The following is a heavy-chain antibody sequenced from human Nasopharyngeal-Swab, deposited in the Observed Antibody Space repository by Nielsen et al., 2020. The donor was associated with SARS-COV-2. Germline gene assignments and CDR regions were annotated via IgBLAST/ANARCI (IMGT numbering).Heavy chain of an antibody. D-gene: IGHD4-23*01. CDR3: EKARRTGRWYYYGMDV. CDR1: GFTFSSYG. J-gene: IGHJ6*02. V-gene: IGHV3-30*18. Sequence: GESLKISCAASGFTFSSYGMHWVRQPPAKGLEWVAVISYDGSNKHYADSVKRRFTISRENSKNTLYLQMHSLRAEDTAVYYCEKARRTGRWYYYGMDVWGQGTTVTVSS. CDR2: ISYDGSNK.